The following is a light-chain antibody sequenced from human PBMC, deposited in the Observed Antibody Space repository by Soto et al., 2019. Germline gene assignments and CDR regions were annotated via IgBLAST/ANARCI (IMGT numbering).Light chain of an antibody. CDR2: EVS. Sequence: QSVLTQPPSASGSPGQSVTTSCTGTSSDVGGYNYVSWYQQYPGKAPKIMIYEVSKRPSGVPDRFSGSKSGNTASLTVSGLQAEDEADYYCGSYADSNNYVFGTGTKVTVL. CDR3: GSYADSNNYV. CDR1: SSDVGGYNY. V-gene: IGLV2-8*01. J-gene: IGLJ1*01.